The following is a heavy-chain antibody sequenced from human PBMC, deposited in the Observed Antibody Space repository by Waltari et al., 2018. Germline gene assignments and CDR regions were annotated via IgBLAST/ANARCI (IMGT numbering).Heavy chain of an antibody. V-gene: IGHV3-30*02. CDR2: IRYDGSNK. CDR1: GFPFRTYG. D-gene: IGHD1-26*01. J-gene: IGHJ4*02. Sequence: QVQLVESGGGVVQPGGSLRLSCPASGFPFRTYGMTWVRQAPGKGLEWVAFIRYDGSNKYYADSVKGRFTISRDNSKNTLYLQMNSLRAEDTAVYYCAKDPKWELRRIFDYWGQGTLVTVSS. CDR3: AKDPKWELRRIFDY.